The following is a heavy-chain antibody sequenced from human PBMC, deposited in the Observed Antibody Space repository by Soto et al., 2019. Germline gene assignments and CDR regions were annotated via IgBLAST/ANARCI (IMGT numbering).Heavy chain of an antibody. Sequence: GGSLRLSCAASGFTFSSYGMHWVRQAPGKGLEWVAVIWYDGSNKYYADSVKGRFTISRDNSKNTLYLQMNSLRAEDTAVYYCAREGYCSGGSCFTTYYYYYMDVWGKGTTVTVSS. V-gene: IGHV3-33*01. CDR2: IWYDGSNK. CDR3: AREGYCSGGSCFTTYYYYYMDV. CDR1: GFTFSSYG. J-gene: IGHJ6*03. D-gene: IGHD2-15*01.